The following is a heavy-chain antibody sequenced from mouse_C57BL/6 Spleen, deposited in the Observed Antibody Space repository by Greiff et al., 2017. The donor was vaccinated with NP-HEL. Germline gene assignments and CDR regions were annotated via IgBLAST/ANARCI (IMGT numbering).Heavy chain of an antibody. CDR3: ARYIPSGMDFDY. D-gene: IGHD2-10*02. J-gene: IGHJ2*01. CDR1: GFTFTDYY. Sequence: EVKLMESGGGLVQPGGSLSLSCAASGFTFTDYYMSWVRQPPGKALEWLGFIRNKANGYTTEYSASVKGRFTISRDNSQSILYLQMNALRAEDSATYYCARYIPSGMDFDYWGQGTTLTVSS. V-gene: IGHV7-3*01. CDR2: IRNKANGYTT.